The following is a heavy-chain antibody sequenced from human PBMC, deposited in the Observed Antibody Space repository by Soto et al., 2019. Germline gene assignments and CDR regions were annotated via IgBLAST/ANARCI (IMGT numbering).Heavy chain of an antibody. CDR2: MYYSGST. V-gene: IGHV4-31*03. CDR1: GDTIRSECLY. CDR3: ARQYGSGSSYRRLDP. J-gene: IGHJ5*02. D-gene: IGHD3-10*01. Sequence: QVQLQESGPGLVDPSQTLSLTCTVSGDTIRSECLYWSWVRQLPGKGREWIGYMYYSGSTYYNPSLKSRTTMSVDISKNLFFRKLSFVTAADTAVYYCARQYGSGSSYRRLDPWGQGTLVTVSS.